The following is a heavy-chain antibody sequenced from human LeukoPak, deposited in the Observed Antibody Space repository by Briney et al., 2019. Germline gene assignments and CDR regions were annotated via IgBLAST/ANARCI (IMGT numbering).Heavy chain of an antibody. CDR2: ISGSGGST. J-gene: IGHJ4*01. CDR1: GFTFNNCA. CDR3: AKASGGFILVSPASIPDY. Sequence: AGGSLRLSCAASGFTFNNCAMTWVRQAPGQGLEWVSVISGSGGSTYYADSVKGRFTISRNNFKNTLYLQMNSLRAEDTAMYFCAKASGGFILVSPASIPDYWGHGTLVTVSS. D-gene: IGHD2-2*01. V-gene: IGHV3-23*01.